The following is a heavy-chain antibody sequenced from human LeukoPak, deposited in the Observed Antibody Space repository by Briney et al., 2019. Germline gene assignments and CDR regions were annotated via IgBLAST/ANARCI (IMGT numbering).Heavy chain of an antibody. D-gene: IGHD3-22*01. V-gene: IGHV4-34*01. CDR2: INHSGST. J-gene: IGHJ4*02. CDR1: GGSFSGYY. Sequence: SETLSLTCAVYGGSFSGYYWSWIRQPPGKGLEWIGEINHSGSTNYSPSLKSRVTISVDTSKNQFSLKLSSVTAADTAVYYCATGGDSSGQRVFDYWGQGTLVTVSS. CDR3: ATGGDSSGQRVFDY.